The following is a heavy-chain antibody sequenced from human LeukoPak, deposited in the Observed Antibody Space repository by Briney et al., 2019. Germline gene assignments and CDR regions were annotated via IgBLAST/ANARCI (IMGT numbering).Heavy chain of an antibody. CDR1: GFDFTNSW. Sequence: GDSLKIPCQGFGFDFTNSWIAWVRQMPGKGLQWVGIIYPGGSDTTYSPSFQGQVTILADKSISAAYLKWCGMTTSDTAVYYWARVLRGRDGLDLWGLGTLVTFAS. D-gene: IGHD5-24*01. J-gene: IGHJ4*02. CDR2: IYPGGSDT. V-gene: IGHV5-51*01. CDR3: ARVLRGRDGLDL.